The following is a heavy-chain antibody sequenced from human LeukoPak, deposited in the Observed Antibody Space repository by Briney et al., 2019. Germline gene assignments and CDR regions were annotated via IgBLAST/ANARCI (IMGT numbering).Heavy chain of an antibody. J-gene: IGHJ5*02. Sequence: ASVKVSCKASGNTFTSYDINWVRQATGQGLEWMGWMNPNSGNTGYAQKFQGRVTMTRNTSISTAYMELSSLRSEDTAVYYCARTRIAAAGGGFDPWGQGTLVTVSS. D-gene: IGHD6-13*01. CDR2: MNPNSGNT. CDR1: GNTFTSYD. CDR3: ARTRIAAAGGGFDP. V-gene: IGHV1-8*01.